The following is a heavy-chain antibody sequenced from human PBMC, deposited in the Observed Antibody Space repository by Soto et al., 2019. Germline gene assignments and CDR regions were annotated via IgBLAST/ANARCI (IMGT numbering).Heavy chain of an antibody. V-gene: IGHV3-23*01. CDR3: AKCTGGTSYIFDY. J-gene: IGHJ4*02. CDR1: GFTFDFYA. CDR2: ISQSGGNT. D-gene: IGHD2-8*02. Sequence: GGSLRLSCTASGFTFDFYAMSWVRQAPGKGLEWVSGISQSGGNTHYADSVKGRFTISRDNAKNTLNLQMNSLRAEDTAVYYCAKCTGGTSYIFDYWGQGALVTVSS.